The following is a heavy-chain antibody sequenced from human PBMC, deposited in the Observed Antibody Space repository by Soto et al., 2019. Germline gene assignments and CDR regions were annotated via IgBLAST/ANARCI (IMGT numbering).Heavy chain of an antibody. D-gene: IGHD3-10*01. J-gene: IGHJ4*02. CDR2: IYTSGST. V-gene: IGHV4-4*07. Sequence: PSAPLSLTCTVSGGSISSYYWSWIRQPSGKGLEWIGRIYTSGSTNYNPSLKSRVTMSVDTSKNQFSLKLSSVTAADTAVYYCARDLKFGQADYWGQGTQVTVS. CDR1: GGSISSYY. CDR3: ARDLKFGQADY.